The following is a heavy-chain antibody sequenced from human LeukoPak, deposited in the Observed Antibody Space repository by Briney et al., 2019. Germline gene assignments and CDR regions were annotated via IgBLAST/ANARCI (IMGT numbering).Heavy chain of an antibody. CDR1: GYTFTGYY. Sequence: ASVKVSCKASGYTFTGYYMHWVRQAPGQGLEWMGWINPNSGGTNYAQKFQGWVTMTRDTSISTAYMELSRLRSDDTAVYYCATSSYSSSWSFDYWGQGTLVTVSS. CDR2: INPNSGGT. V-gene: IGHV1-2*04. J-gene: IGHJ4*02. CDR3: ATSSYSSSWSFDY. D-gene: IGHD6-13*01.